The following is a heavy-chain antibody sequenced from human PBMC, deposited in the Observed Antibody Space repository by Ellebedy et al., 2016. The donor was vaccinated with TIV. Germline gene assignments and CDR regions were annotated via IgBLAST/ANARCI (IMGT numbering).Heavy chain of an antibody. V-gene: IGHV4-34*01. J-gene: IGHJ4*02. D-gene: IGHD6-6*01. CDR3: ARGSIAAPALFDY. Sequence: SETLSLTXAVYGGSFSGYYWSWIRQPPGKGLEWIGEINHSGSTNYNPSLKSRVTISVDTSKNQFSLKLSSVTAADTAVYYCARGSIAAPALFDYWGQGTLVTVSS. CDR2: INHSGST. CDR1: GGSFSGYY.